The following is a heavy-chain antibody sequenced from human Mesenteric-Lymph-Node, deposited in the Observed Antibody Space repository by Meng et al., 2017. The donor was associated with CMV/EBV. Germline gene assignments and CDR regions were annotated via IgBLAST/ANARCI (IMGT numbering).Heavy chain of an antibody. Sequence: SGFTFSSYARSWVRQAPGKGLEWVSAISGSGGGTYYADSVKGRFTISRDNSKNTLYLQMNSLRAEDTAVYYCAKGRTTVTTFDWYFDLWGRGTLVTVSS. CDR2: ISGSGGGT. J-gene: IGHJ2*01. CDR3: AKGRTTVTTFDWYFDL. V-gene: IGHV3-23*01. CDR1: GFTFSSYA. D-gene: IGHD4-17*01.